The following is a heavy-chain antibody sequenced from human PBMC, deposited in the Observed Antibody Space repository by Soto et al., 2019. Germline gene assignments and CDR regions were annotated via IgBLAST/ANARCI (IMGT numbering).Heavy chain of an antibody. V-gene: IGHV3-66*01. CDR2: IYSGGTT. CDR1: ALTASKNY. Sequence: VQLVESGGGVVQPGGSLRLSCAGSALTASKNYMSWVRQPPGKGLEWVSVIYSGGTTYYADSVKDRFSISRDNSKSTLYLQMDNLRAGDTAVYYCARGGSGSDWDYYGMDVWGQGTTVTVSS. CDR3: ARGGSGSDWDYYGMDV. D-gene: IGHD3-10*01. J-gene: IGHJ6*02.